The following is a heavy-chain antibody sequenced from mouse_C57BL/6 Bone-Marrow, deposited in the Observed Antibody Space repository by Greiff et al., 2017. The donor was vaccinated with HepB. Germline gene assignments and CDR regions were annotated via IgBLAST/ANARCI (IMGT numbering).Heavy chain of an antibody. J-gene: IGHJ4*01. CDR2: ISYSGST. CDR3: ARDSSGYYYAMDY. Sequence: EVKLVESGPGLAKPSQTLSLTCSVTGYSITSDYWNWIRKFPGNKLEYMGYISYSGSTYYNPSLKSRISITRDTSKNQYYLQLNSVTTEDTATYYCARDSSGYYYAMDYWGQGTSVTVSS. D-gene: IGHD3-2*02. V-gene: IGHV3-8*01. CDR1: GYSITSDY.